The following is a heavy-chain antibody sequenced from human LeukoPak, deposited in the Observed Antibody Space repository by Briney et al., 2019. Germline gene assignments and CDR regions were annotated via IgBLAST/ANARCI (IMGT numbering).Heavy chain of an antibody. V-gene: IGHV3-23*01. CDR1: GFTFSSYA. CDR2: ISGSGGST. Sequence: AGGSLRLSCAASGFTFSSYAMSWVRQAPGKGLEWVSAISGSGGSTYYADSVKGRFTISRDNSKNTLYLQMNSLRAEDTAVYYCAKDGHGTGSTYYFDYWGQGTLVTVSS. J-gene: IGHJ4*02. D-gene: IGHD1-7*01. CDR3: AKDGHGTGSTYYFDY.